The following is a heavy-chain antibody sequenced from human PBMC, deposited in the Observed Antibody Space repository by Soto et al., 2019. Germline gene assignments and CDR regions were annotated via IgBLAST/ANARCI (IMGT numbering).Heavy chain of an antibody. CDR1: GGSFGNSA. CDR2: FIPVYRTL. Sequence: QVLLVQSGAEVKKPGSSVKISCKASGGSFGNSAINWVRQTPGQGLECLGGFIPVYRTLTYAQKFQGRVTMTADDSKGTAYITLNRLASNDPAVYYRATGVSWRRYFTADSWGQGTRFTVS. D-gene: IGHD3-3*01. J-gene: IGHJ4*02. CDR3: ATGVSWRRYFTADS. V-gene: IGHV1-69*01.